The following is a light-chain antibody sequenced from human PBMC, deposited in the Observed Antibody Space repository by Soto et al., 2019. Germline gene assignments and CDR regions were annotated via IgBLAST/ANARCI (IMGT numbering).Light chain of an antibody. J-gene: IGLJ1*01. CDR1: SSNIGAGYD. CDR3: QSYDRSLSCYV. Sequence: QSALTQPPSVSGAPGQRVTISCTGSSSNIGAGYDVHWYQQLPGTAPKLLIYGNSNRPSGVPDRFSGSKSGTSASLAITGLQAEDEADYYCQSYDRSLSCYVFGTGTKVTVL. CDR2: GNS. V-gene: IGLV1-40*01.